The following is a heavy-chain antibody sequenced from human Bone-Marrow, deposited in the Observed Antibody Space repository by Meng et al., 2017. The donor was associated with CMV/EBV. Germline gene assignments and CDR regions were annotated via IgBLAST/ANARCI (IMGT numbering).Heavy chain of an antibody. J-gene: IGHJ4*02. D-gene: IGHD6-6*01. CDR2: ISAYNGNT. CDR1: GYTFNNYG. Sequence: ASVKVSCKAFGYTFNNYGLSWVRQAPGQGLEWMGWISAYNGNTNYAQKFQGRATMTTDTSTSTAYMELRSLKSDDAAVYYCARGQGQLGGTQFDYWGQGTLVTVSS. CDR3: ARGQGQLGGTQFDY. V-gene: IGHV1-18*04.